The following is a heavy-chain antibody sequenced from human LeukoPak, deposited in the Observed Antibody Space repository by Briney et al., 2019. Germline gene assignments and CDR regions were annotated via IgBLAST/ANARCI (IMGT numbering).Heavy chain of an antibody. V-gene: IGHV4-34*01. J-gene: IGHJ3*02. D-gene: IGHD3-10*01. CDR1: GGSFSGYY. Sequence: SETLSLTCAVYGGSFSGYYWSWIRQPPGKGLEWIGEINHSGSTNYNPSLKSRVTISVDTSKNQFSLKLSSVTAADTAVYYCAREEMVRGVIAAFDIWGQGTVVTVSS. CDR3: AREEMVRGVIAAFDI. CDR2: INHSGST.